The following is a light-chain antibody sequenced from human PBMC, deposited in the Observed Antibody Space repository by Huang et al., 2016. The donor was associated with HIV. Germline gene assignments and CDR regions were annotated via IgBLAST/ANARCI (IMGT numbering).Light chain of an antibody. V-gene: IGKV2-28*01. CDR1: QSLLYSNGYTY. CDR3: MQGLQTPPT. J-gene: IGKJ1*01. Sequence: DIVMTQSPLSLSVTLGEPASISCKSNQSLLYSNGYTYLDCYLQKPGQSPQLLIFLGYDRASGVPDRFSGSGTGVDFTLTISRLEAEDVGVYYCMQGLQTPPTFGQGTKVEI. CDR2: LGY.